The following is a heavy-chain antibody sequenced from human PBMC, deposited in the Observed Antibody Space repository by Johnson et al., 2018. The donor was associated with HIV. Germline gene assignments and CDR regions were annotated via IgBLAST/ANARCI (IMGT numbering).Heavy chain of an antibody. Sequence: VLLVESGGGLVKPGGSLRLSCAASGFTFSNAWMSWVRQAPGKGLEWVGRIKSKTDGGTTDYAAPVKGRFTISRDDSKNTLYLQMNSLKTEDTAVYYCTTWPYYYDTSEDAFDIWGQGTMVTVSS. CDR2: IKSKTDGGTT. J-gene: IGHJ3*02. CDR1: GFTFSNAW. CDR3: TTWPYYYDTSEDAFDI. V-gene: IGHV3-15*01. D-gene: IGHD3-22*01.